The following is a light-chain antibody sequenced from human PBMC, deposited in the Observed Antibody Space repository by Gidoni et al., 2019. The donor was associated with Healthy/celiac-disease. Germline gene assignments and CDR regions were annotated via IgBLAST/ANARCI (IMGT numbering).Light chain of an antibody. Sequence: DIQMTQSPSSLSASVGDRVTIPCRASQSISSYFNWYQQKPGKAPKLLIYAASSLQSGVPSRLSGSGSGTDFTLTISSLQPEDFATYYCQQSYSTPPTFGQGTKVEIK. CDR2: AAS. V-gene: IGKV1-39*01. CDR3: QQSYSTPPT. CDR1: QSISSY. J-gene: IGKJ1*01.